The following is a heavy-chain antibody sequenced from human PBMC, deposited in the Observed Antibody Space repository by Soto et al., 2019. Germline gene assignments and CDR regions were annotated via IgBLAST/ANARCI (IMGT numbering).Heavy chain of an antibody. CDR2: IIGSCSTT. Sequence: PGGSLRLSCAASGFTFSSYAMSWVRLAPGRGLEWVSAIIGSCSTTFYVDSVRGLFTISRDNSKNTLHLQMNCLRAEDTAVYYCAKDHGFRGGQGSLVTVSS. V-gene: IGHV3-23*01. CDR3: AKDHGFR. D-gene: IGHD2-21*01. CDR1: GFTFSSYA. J-gene: IGHJ4*02.